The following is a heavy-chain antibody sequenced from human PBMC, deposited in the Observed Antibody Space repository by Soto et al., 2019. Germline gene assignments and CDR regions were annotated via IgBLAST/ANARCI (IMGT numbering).Heavy chain of an antibody. D-gene: IGHD5-12*01. CDR3: ASDGRGYSGYDLGY. V-gene: IGHV1-69*01. CDR2: IIPIFGTA. J-gene: IGHJ4*02. CDR1: GGTFSSYA. Sequence: QVQLVQSGAEVKKPGSSVKVSCKASGGTFSSYAISWVRQAPRQGLEWMGGIIPIFGTANYAQKFQGRVTITADESTSTAYMELSSLRSEDTAVYYCASDGRGYSGYDLGYWGQGTLVTVSS.